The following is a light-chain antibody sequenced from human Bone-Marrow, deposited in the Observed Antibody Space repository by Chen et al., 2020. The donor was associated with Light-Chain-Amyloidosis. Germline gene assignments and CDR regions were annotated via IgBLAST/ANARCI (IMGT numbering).Light chain of an antibody. CDR2: DDS. CDR1: NIGSTS. V-gene: IGLV3-21*02. J-gene: IGLJ3*02. CDR3: QVWDRSSDRPV. Sequence: SYVLPQPSSVSVAPGQTATIARGGNNIGSTSVPWYQQTPGQAPLLVVDDDSDRPSGIRGRLSGSNSGNAATLTISRVEAGDEADYDCQVWDRSSDRPVFGGGTKLTVL.